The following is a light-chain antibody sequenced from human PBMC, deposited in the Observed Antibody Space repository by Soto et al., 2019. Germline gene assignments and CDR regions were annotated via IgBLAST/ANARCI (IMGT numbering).Light chain of an antibody. J-gene: IGKJ4*01. CDR2: DAS. CDR1: QSIRTN. V-gene: IGKV3-15*01. Sequence: EIMMTQSPATVSVSPGERATLSCRASQSIRTNVAWYQQKPGQALRLLIYDASTRATGLSSRFSGSGSGTEFTLTISSLQSEDGAIYYCQQYNDWPPLNFGGGTRLEI. CDR3: QQYNDWPPLN.